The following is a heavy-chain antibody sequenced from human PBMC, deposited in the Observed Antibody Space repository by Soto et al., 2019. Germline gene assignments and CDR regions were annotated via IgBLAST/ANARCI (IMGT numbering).Heavy chain of an antibody. CDR2: ISGSGGST. D-gene: IGHD3-3*01. CDR1: GFTFSSYA. Sequence: PGGSLRLSCAASGFTFSSYAMSWVRQAPGKGLEWVSAISGSGGSTYYADSVKGRFTISRDNSKNTLYLQMNSLRAEDTAVYYCAKSPGGYDFWSGSLGMDVWGHGTTVTVSS. V-gene: IGHV3-23*01. J-gene: IGHJ6*02. CDR3: AKSPGGYDFWSGSLGMDV.